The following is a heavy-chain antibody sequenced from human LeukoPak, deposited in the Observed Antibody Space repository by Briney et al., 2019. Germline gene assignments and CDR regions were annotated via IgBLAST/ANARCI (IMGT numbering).Heavy chain of an antibody. J-gene: IGHJ4*02. CDR1: GGSISSYY. Sequence: SETLSLTCTVSGGSISSYYWSWIRQPPGKGLEWIGYIYYSGSTNYNPSLKSRVTISVDTSKNQFSLKLSSLTAADTAVYYCARKSTDGYNEGLDYWGQGTLVTVSS. V-gene: IGHV4-59*01. CDR3: ARKSTDGYNEGLDY. D-gene: IGHD5-24*01. CDR2: IYYSGST.